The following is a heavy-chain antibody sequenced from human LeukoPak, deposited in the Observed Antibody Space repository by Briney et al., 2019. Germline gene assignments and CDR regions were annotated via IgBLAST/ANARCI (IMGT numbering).Heavy chain of an antibody. V-gene: IGHV3-48*01. J-gene: IGHJ4*02. CDR2: ISSSSSTI. Sequence: GGSLRLSCAASGFTFSSYSMNWVRQAPGKGLEWVSYISSSSSTIYYADSVKGRFTISRDNSKNTLYLQMNSLRAEDTAVYYCARDLGYDILTGYNDYWGQGTLVTVSS. D-gene: IGHD3-9*01. CDR1: GFTFSSYS. CDR3: ARDLGYDILTGYNDY.